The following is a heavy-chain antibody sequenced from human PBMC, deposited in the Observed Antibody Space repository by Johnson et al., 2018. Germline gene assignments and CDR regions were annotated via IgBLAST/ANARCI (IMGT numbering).Heavy chain of an antibody. V-gene: IGHV3-23*04. CDR2: ISGSGGST. D-gene: IGHD4-17*01. CDR3: AKDDNHDYGDTDAFES. CDR1: GFTVSSNY. J-gene: IGHJ3*02. Sequence: QLVESGGGVVQPGRSLRLSCAASGFTVSSNYMSWVRQAPGKGLEWVSVISGSGGSTYYADSVKGRFTISRDNSKNALYLQMNGLRAEDTALYYCAKDDNHDYGDTDAFESWGEGTMVTVSS.